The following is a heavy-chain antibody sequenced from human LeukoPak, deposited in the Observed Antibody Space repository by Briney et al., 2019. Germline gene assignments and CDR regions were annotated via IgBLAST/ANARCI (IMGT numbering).Heavy chain of an antibody. CDR2: IDGSAGIT. D-gene: IGHD6-19*01. V-gene: IGHV3-23*01. CDR3: AKSSSGWSRDY. CDR1: GFTFSSFG. J-gene: IGHJ4*02. Sequence: GGSLRLSCAASGFTFSSFGMNWVRQAPGKGLEWVSFIDGSAGITSYADSVKGRFTISRDNSKNTLYLQMDSLRAEDTAVYFCAKSSSGWSRDYWGQGTLVTVSS.